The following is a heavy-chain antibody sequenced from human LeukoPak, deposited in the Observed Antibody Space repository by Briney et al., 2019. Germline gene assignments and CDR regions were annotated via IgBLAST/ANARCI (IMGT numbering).Heavy chain of an antibody. CDR1: GFTFSSYA. J-gene: IGHJ4*02. D-gene: IGHD6-6*01. CDR2: ISYDGSNE. Sequence: GGSLRLSCAASGFTFSSYAMHWVRQAPGKGLEWVAIISYDGSNEYYADSVKGRFTISRDNSKDTLYVQMNSLRVEDTAVYYCAKDIGTTAARQGFDYWGQGTLVTVSS. V-gene: IGHV3-30-3*01. CDR3: AKDIGTTAARQGFDY.